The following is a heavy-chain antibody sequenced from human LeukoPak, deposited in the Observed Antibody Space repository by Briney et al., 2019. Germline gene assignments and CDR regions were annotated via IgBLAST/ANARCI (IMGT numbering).Heavy chain of an antibody. J-gene: IGHJ4*02. Sequence: GGSLRLSCAASGFTFSSYTMDWVRQAPGKGLEWVAVISNDGSNKYYADSVKGRFTISRDNSKNTLYLQMNSLRLEDTAAYYCARDTDGDYEVYWGQGTLVTVSS. CDR2: ISNDGSNK. V-gene: IGHV3-30-3*01. CDR1: GFTFSSYT. CDR3: ARDTDGDYEVY. D-gene: IGHD4-17*01.